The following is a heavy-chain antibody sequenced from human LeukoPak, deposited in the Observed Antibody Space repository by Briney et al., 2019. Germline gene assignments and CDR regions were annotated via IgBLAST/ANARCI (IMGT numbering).Heavy chain of an antibody. Sequence: GGSLRLSCAASGXTFSSYGMHWVRQAPGKGLEWVAVISYDGSNEYYADSVKGRFTISRDNSKNTLYLQMNSLRPEDTAVYYCAKPREGSSSWYAAGWGQGTLVTVSS. J-gene: IGHJ1*01. CDR1: GXTFSSYG. CDR2: ISYDGSNE. D-gene: IGHD6-13*01. CDR3: AKPREGSSSWYAAG. V-gene: IGHV3-30*18.